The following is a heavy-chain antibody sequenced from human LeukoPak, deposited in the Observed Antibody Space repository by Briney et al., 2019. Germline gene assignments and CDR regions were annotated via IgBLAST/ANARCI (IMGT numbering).Heavy chain of an antibody. CDR1: GGSFGGYY. CDR2: INYSGTT. CDR3: TRVRQGSQSDF. V-gene: IGHV4-34*01. Sequence: SETLSLTCAFYGGSFGGYYWSWIRQPPGKGLEWIGEINYSGTTKYNPSLESRVTISVDMARNQFSLLLRSVTAADTAVYYCTRVRQGSQSDFWGQGTLVTVSS. J-gene: IGHJ4*02.